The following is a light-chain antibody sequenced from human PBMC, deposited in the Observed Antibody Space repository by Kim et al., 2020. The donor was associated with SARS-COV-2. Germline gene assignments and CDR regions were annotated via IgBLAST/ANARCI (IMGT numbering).Light chain of an antibody. J-gene: IGLJ1*01. V-gene: IGLV3-1*01. CDR2: QDN. Sequence: VSTGRTASITCSGDKLGDKYACWYQQKPGQSPVLVIYQDNKRPSGIPERFSGSNSGNTATLTISGTQAMDEADYFCQAWDSSIYYVFGTGTKVTVL. CDR3: QAWDSSIYYV. CDR1: KLGDKY.